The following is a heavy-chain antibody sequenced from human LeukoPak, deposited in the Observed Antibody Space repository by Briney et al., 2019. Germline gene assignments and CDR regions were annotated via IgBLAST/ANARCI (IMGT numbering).Heavy chain of an antibody. J-gene: IGHJ6*03. Sequence: PSETLSLTCAVYGGSFSGYYWSWIRQPPGKGLEWIGEINHSGSTNYNPSLKSRVTISVDTSKNQFSLKLSSVTAADTAVYYCARRLGGSYYSYYYYYYMDVWGKGTTVTISS. CDR3: ARRLGGSYYSYYYYYYMDV. CDR1: GGSFSGYY. CDR2: INHSGST. V-gene: IGHV4-34*01. D-gene: IGHD1-26*01.